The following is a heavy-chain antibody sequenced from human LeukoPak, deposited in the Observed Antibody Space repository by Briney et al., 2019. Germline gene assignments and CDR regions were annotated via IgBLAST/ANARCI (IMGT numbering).Heavy chain of an antibody. CDR2: ITTSGNGI. D-gene: IGHD1-26*01. CDR3: ARGGSVSYYFDY. J-gene: IGHJ4*02. V-gene: IGHV3-48*03. CDR1: GFTFSTYE. Sequence: PGGSLRLSCAASGFTFSTYEMDWVRQAQGKGLEGGSYITTSGNGIYYTYSVKGRFTIPTDNTTNSLYLQRNSPRADDTAVYYCARGGSVSYYFDYWGQGTLVTVSS.